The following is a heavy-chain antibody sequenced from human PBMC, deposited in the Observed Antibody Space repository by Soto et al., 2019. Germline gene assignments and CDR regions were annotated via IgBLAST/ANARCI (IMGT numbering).Heavy chain of an antibody. J-gene: IGHJ6*02. V-gene: IGHV3-15*07. CDR3: TLVVVAPRSYYYYGMDV. CDR2: IKSKTDGGTT. Sequence: PGGSLRLSCAASGFTFSNAWMNWVRQAPGKGLEWVGRIKSKTDGGTTDYAAPVKGRFTISRDDSKNTLYLQMNSLKTEDTSVYYCTLVVVAPRSYYYYGMDVWGQGTTVTVSS. D-gene: IGHD2-15*01. CDR1: GFTFSNAW.